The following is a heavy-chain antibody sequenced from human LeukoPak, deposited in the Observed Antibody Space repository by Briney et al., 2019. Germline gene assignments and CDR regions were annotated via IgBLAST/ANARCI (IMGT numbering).Heavy chain of an antibody. Sequence: SETLSLTCAVYGGSFSGYYWSWIRQPPGKGLEWIGEINHSGSTNYNPSLKSRVTISVDTSKNQFSLKLSSVTAADTAVYYCARHVGYSSGWYMGYWGQGTLVTVSS. CDR3: ARHVGYSSGWYMGY. CDR2: INHSGST. CDR1: GGSFSGYY. V-gene: IGHV4-34*01. J-gene: IGHJ4*02. D-gene: IGHD6-19*01.